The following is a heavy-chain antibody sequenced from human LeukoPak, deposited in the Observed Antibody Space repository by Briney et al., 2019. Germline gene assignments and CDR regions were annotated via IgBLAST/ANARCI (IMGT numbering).Heavy chain of an antibody. Sequence: GGSLRLSCAASGFTFSSYGMPWFRQAPGKGREWVAVIWYVGSKKYYADSVKGRVTISRANSKNTLYLQMNNPRAEDTAVYYCAKESGPYDYVWGSYRLTYYYYYYMDVWGKGTTVTVSS. CDR2: IWYVGSKK. CDR3: AKESGPYDYVWGSYRLTYYYYYYMDV. D-gene: IGHD3-16*02. J-gene: IGHJ6*03. CDR1: GFTFSSYG. V-gene: IGHV3-33*06.